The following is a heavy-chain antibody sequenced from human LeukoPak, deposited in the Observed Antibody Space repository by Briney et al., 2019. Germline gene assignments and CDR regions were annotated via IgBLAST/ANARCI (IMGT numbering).Heavy chain of an antibody. CDR3: AKTGTLVNPGAQFDY. CDR2: IYARGRST. J-gene: IGHJ4*02. CDR1: GFTFSSYT. Sequence: SLTLSCPASGFTFSSYTMIWLRQAPPKGLEGVSGIYARGRSTYYANSVRGRFTISRDNSRSTVYLQMDSLRAEDTAIYYGAKTGTLVNPGAQFDYWGQGTLVTASS. D-gene: IGHD4-23*01. V-gene: IGHV3-23*01.